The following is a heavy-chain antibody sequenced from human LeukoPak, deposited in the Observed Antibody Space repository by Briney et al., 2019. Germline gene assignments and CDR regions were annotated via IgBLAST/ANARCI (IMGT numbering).Heavy chain of an antibody. CDR2: IPYSGNT. CDR1: GGSISSSSYY. CDR3: ATYHTPGRSFDY. J-gene: IGHJ4*02. D-gene: IGHD1-14*01. V-gene: IGHV4-39*01. Sequence: SETLSLTCTVSGGSISSSSYYWGWIRQPPGQGLEWIGSIPYSGNTYYNPSLKSRVTISVDTSKNQFSLNLTFVTAADTAVYYCATYHTPGRSFDYWGQGTLVSVSS.